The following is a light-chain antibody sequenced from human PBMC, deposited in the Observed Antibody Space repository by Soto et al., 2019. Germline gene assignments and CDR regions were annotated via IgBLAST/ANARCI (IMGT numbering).Light chain of an antibody. J-gene: IGLJ3*02. CDR1: SSDFGAYNY. CDR3: SSYTSSSTLE. Sequence: QSALTQPASVSGSPGQSITISCTGTSSDFGAYNYVSWYQQYPGKVPKLLIYNVSNRPSGVSNRFSGSKSGNTASLTISGLQAEDEADYFCSSYTSSSTLEFGGGTKLTVL. V-gene: IGLV2-14*01. CDR2: NVS.